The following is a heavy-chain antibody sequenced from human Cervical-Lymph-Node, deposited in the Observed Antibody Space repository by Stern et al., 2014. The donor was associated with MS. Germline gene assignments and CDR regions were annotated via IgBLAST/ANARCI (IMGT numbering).Heavy chain of an antibody. D-gene: IGHD6-25*01. CDR2: INTVATNI. V-gene: IGHV3-48*01. CDR1: GFTFSSYP. Sequence: EVQLVESGGGLVQPGGSLRLACAASGFTFSSYPMNWVRQAPGKGPEWISYINTVATNIFYADSVKGRFTISRDNAKNSLFLQMNSLRADDTAVYYCARGLQNTGYDPWGQGTLVTVSS. CDR3: ARGLQNTGYDP. J-gene: IGHJ5*02.